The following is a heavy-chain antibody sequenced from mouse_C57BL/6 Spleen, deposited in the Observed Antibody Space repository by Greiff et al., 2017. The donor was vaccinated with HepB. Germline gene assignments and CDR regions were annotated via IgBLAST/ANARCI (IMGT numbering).Heavy chain of an antibody. Sequence: EVKLVDSEGGLVQPGRSMKLSCTASGFTFSDYYMAWVRQVPEKGLDWVANINYDGSSTYYLDSLRSRFIISRDSAKNILYLQMSSLKSEDTATYYCARGGDEGFDYWGQGTTLTVSS. CDR3: ARGGDEGFDY. CDR2: INYDGSST. V-gene: IGHV5-16*01. CDR1: GFTFSDYY. J-gene: IGHJ2*01. D-gene: IGHD3-3*01.